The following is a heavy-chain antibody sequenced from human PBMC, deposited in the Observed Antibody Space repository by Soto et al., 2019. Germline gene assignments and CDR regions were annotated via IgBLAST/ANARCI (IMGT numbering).Heavy chain of an antibody. Sequence: SEMLSLTCTVSGGSISSYYWSWIRQPPGKGLEWIGYIYYSGSTNYNPSLKSRVTISVDTSKNQFSLKLSSVTAADTDVYYCARRYGSCFDYWGQGTLVTVSS. J-gene: IGHJ4*02. CDR3: ARRYGSCFDY. D-gene: IGHD5-18*01. CDR2: IYYSGST. CDR1: GGSISSYY. V-gene: IGHV4-59*08.